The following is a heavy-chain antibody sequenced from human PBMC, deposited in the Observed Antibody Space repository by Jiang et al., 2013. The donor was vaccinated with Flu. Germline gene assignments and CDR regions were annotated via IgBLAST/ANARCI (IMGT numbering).Heavy chain of an antibody. J-gene: IGHJ3*02. Sequence: KPTQTLTLTCTFSGFSLSTSGMCVSWIRQPPGKALEWLALIDWDDDKYYSTSLKTRLTISKDTSKNQVVLTMTNMDPVDTATYYCARTSYGGNSIWLANAFDIWGQGTMVTVSS. CDR3: ARTSYGGNSIWLANAFDI. D-gene: IGHD4-23*01. CDR2: IDWDDDK. V-gene: IGHV2-70*01. CDR1: GFSLSTSGMC.